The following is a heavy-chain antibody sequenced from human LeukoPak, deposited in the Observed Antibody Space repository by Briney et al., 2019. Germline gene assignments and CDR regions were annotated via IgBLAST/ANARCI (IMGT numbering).Heavy chain of an antibody. D-gene: IGHD3-22*01. CDR1: GGSISSYY. J-gene: IGHJ4*02. CDR3: ASYSYYYDSSGYFDY. V-gene: IGHV4-59*01. CDR2: IYYSGST. Sequence: SEALSLTCTVSGGSISSYYWSWIRQPPGKGLEWIGYIYYSGSTNYNPSLKSRVTISVDTSKNQFSLKLSSVTAADTAVYYCASYSYYYDSSGYFDYWGQGTLVTVSS.